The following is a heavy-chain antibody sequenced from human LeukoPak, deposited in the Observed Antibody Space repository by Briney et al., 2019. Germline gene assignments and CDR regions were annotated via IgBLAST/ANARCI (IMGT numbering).Heavy chain of an antibody. CDR2: INHSGST. V-gene: IGHV4-34*01. CDR3: ASLRKRGGAFDM. J-gene: IGHJ3*02. Sequence: SSETLCLTCGVYGGSFSGYNWTWIRQPPGKGLEWIGEINHSGSTNYNPSLKSRVTISVETSKNQFSLKLTSVTAADTAVYYCASLRKRGGAFDMWGQGTMVTVSS. CDR1: GGSFSGYN.